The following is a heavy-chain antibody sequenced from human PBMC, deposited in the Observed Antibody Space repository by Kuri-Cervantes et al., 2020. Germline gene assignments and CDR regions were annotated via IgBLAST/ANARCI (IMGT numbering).Heavy chain of an antibody. CDR2: INPNSGNT. CDR1: GYTFTGYY. CDR3: ARVRIMITFGGVGSFDY. V-gene: IGHV1-18*04. D-gene: IGHD3-16*01. Sequence: ASVKVSCKASGYTFTGYYMHWVRQAPGQGLEWMGWINPNSGNTGYAQKLQGRVTMTTDTSTSTAYMELRSLRSDDTAVYYCARVRIMITFGGVGSFDYWGQGTLVTVSS. J-gene: IGHJ4*02.